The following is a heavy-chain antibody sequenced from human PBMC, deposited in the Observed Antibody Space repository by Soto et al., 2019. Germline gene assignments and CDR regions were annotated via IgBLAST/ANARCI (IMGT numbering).Heavy chain of an antibody. V-gene: IGHV3-7*01. CDR1: GFTSSNYW. J-gene: IGHJ6*04. CDR2: IKQDGSEK. CDR3: AGSTSSWGV. Sequence: EVQVVESGGGLVQPGGSLRLSCVASGFTSSNYWMNWVRQAPGKGLEWVANIKQDGSEKNYVDSVKDRFTISRDNAKNSLYLQMNSLRAEDTAVYYCAGSTSSWGVWGKGTTVTVSS. D-gene: IGHD6-13*01.